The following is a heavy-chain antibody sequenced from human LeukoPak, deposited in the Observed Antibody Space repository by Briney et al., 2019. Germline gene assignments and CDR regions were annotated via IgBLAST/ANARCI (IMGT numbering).Heavy chain of an antibody. V-gene: IGHV3-23*01. D-gene: IGHD2-21*01. CDR3: AKDLHIVVVGGYFDY. Sequence: GGSLRLSCAASGFTFSSYAMSWVRQAPGKGLEWVSAISGSGGSTYYADSVKGRFTISRDNSKNTLYLQMNSLRAEDTAVYYCAKDLHIVVVGGYFDYWGQGTLVTVSS. J-gene: IGHJ4*02. CDR2: ISGSGGST. CDR1: GFTFSSYA.